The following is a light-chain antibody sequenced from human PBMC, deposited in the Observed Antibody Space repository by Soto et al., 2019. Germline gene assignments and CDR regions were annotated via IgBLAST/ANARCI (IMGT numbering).Light chain of an antibody. V-gene: IGKV3D-15*01. CDR1: HSVSSK. CDR2: GAS. J-gene: IGKJ5*01. Sequence: EIVMTQSPATLSVSPGERATHSCRASHSVSSKLAWYQQKPGQAPRLLIHGASTRATGIPARFTGSGSGTEFTLTISSLQSEDFAVYYCQQYNNWPPITFGQGTRLEIK. CDR3: QQYNNWPPIT.